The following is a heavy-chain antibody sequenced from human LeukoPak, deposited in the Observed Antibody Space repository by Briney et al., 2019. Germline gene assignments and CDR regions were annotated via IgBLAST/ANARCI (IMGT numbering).Heavy chain of an antibody. CDR3: ARVFRGAVTSNWFDP. D-gene: IGHD4-17*01. CDR1: GRSINGYY. CDR2: ISDRGSP. V-gene: IGHV4-59*01. J-gene: IGHJ5*02. Sequence: SETVSLICTLCGRSINGYYWPWMRQPPGRGLVWIGYISDRGSPNHNPSLKSRVSMSVGSSNTDFSLRLNSVTAADTAVYYCARVFRGAVTSNWFDPWGQGTLVTVSS.